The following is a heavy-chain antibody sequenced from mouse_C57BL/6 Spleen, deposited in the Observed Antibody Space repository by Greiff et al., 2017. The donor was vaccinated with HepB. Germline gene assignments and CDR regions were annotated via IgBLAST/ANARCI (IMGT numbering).Heavy chain of an antibody. V-gene: IGHV1-80*01. CDR3: ARVFPGSSYGMDY. CDR1: GYAFSSYW. J-gene: IGHJ4*01. D-gene: IGHD1-1*01. Sequence: VQLQQSGAELVKPGASVKISCKASGYAFSSYWMNWVKQRPGKGLEWIGQIYPGDGDTNYNGKFKGKATLTAEKSSSTAYMQLSSLTSEDSAVYFCARVFPGSSYGMDYWGQGTSVTVSS. CDR2: IYPGDGDT.